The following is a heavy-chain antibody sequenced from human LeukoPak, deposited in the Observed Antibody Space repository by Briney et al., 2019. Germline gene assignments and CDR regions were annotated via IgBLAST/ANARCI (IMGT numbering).Heavy chain of an antibody. Sequence: SETLSLTCTVSGGSISSSSYYWGWIRQPPGKGLEWIGYIYYSGSTNYNPSLKSRVTISVDTSKNQFSLKLTSVTAADTAVYYCARLLGYCSSTSCYSPNLDVWGKGTTVTVSS. CDR2: IYYSGST. J-gene: IGHJ6*04. V-gene: IGHV4-61*05. CDR3: ARLLGYCSSTSCYSPNLDV. D-gene: IGHD2-2*01. CDR1: GGSISSSSYY.